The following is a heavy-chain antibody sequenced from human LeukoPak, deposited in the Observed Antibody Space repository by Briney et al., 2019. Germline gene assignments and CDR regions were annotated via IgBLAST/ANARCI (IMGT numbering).Heavy chain of an antibody. CDR3: ARSLRGYYYDSSGYQINGIFDY. Sequence: PSETLSLTCTVSGGSISSSSYYWGWIRQPPGKGLEWIGSIYYSGSTYYNPSLKSRVTISVDTSKNQFSLKLSSVTAADTAVYYCARSLRGYYYDSSGYQINGIFDYWGQGTLVTVSS. J-gene: IGHJ4*02. CDR1: GGSISSSSYY. CDR2: IYYSGST. D-gene: IGHD3-22*01. V-gene: IGHV4-39*07.